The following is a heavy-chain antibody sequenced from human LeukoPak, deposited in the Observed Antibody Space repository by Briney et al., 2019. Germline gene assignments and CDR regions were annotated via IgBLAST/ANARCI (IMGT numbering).Heavy chain of an antibody. D-gene: IGHD3-3*02. V-gene: IGHV3-7*03. CDR2: MNDYGSEI. CDR3: ARVIFSIEHAAADY. CDR1: GFIFRDFS. J-gene: IGHJ4*02. Sequence: PGGSLRLSCSVSGFIFRDFSMSWVRQAPGKGLEWVAKMNDYGSEIFYVDSVKGRFTISRDNGKTSLYLQMNRLRAEDAALYHCARVIFSIEHAAADYWGQGTLVTVYS.